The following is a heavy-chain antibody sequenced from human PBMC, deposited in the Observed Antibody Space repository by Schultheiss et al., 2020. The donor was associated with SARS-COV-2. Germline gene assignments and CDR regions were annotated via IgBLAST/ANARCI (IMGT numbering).Heavy chain of an antibody. J-gene: IGHJ6*02. V-gene: IGHV4-59*01. CDR1: GGSFSGYY. D-gene: IGHD1-14*01. CDR3: ARAAPYKGYYYGMDV. CDR2: IYYSGNT. Sequence: SETLSLTCAVYGGSFSGYYWSWIRQHPGKGLEWIGYIYYSGNTNYNPSLKSRVTISVHTSKNQFSLKLSSVTAADTAVYYCARAAPYKGYYYGMDVWGQGTTVTVSS.